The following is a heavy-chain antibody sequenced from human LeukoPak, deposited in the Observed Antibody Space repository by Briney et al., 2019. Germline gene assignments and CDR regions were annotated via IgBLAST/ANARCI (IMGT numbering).Heavy chain of an antibody. CDR2: IYYSGST. CDR3: ARHAYYDSSGYYTCDY. CDR1: GGSISSSSYY. D-gene: IGHD3-22*01. J-gene: IGHJ4*02. Sequence: SETLSLTCTVSGGSISSSSYYWGWIRQPPGKGLEWIGSIYYSGSTYYNPSLKSRVSISVDTSKNQCSLKLSSVTAADTAVYYCARHAYYDSSGYYTCDYWGQGTLVTVSS. V-gene: IGHV4-39*01.